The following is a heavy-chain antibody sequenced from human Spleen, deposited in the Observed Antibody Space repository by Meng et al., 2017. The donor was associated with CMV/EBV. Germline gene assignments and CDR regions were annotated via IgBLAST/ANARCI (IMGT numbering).Heavy chain of an antibody. D-gene: IGHD4/OR15-4a*01. CDR1: GFTFSSND. Sequence: GGSLRLSCAASGFTFSSNDMHWVRQTTGKGLEWVSAIGTAGDTYYPGSVKGRFTISRDNSKNTLYLQMNSLRAGDTAVYYCAKDDYNSSPRRFDSWGQGTLVTVSS. CDR3: AKDDYNSSPRRFDS. V-gene: IGHV3-13*01. CDR2: IGTAGDT. J-gene: IGHJ5*01.